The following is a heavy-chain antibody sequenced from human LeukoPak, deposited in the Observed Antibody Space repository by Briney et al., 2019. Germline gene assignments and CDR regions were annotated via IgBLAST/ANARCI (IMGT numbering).Heavy chain of an antibody. CDR2: ISYDGSNK. D-gene: IGHD6-13*01. J-gene: IGHJ6*03. V-gene: IGHV3-30*03. CDR1: GFTFSSYG. Sequence: GGSLRLSCAASGFTFSSYGMHWVRQAPGKGLEWVAVISYDGSNKYYADSVKGRFTISRDNSKNTLYLQMNSLRSEDTAVYYCARDRGSWGRVDYYYYMDVWGKGTTVTISS. CDR3: ARDRGSWGRVDYYYYMDV.